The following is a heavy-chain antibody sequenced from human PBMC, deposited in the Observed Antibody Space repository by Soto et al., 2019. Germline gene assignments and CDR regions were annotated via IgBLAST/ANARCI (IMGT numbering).Heavy chain of an antibody. D-gene: IGHD4-17*01. Sequence: SVKVSCKASGGTFSSYAISWVRQAPGQGLEWMGGIIPIFGTANYAQKFQGRVTITADESTSTAYMELSSLRSEDTAVYYCAIGYDYGDYYGFDYWGQGTLVTVSS. CDR2: IIPIFGTA. CDR1: GGTFSSYA. J-gene: IGHJ4*02. CDR3: AIGYDYGDYYGFDY. V-gene: IGHV1-69*13.